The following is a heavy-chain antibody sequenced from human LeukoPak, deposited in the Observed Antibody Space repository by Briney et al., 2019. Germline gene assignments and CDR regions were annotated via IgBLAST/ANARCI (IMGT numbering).Heavy chain of an antibody. Sequence: ASVKVSCKASGYTFTSYGISWVRQAPGQGLEWMGWMNPNSGNTGYAQKFQGRVTMTRNTSISTAYMELSSLRSEDTAVYYCARDFVTTTGEDWFDPWGQGTLVTVSS. J-gene: IGHJ5*02. CDR1: GYTFTSYG. CDR3: ARDFVTTTGEDWFDP. CDR2: MNPNSGNT. V-gene: IGHV1-8*02. D-gene: IGHD4-17*01.